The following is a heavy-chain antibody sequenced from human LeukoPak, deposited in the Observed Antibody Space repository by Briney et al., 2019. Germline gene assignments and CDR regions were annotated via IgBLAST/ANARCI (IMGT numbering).Heavy chain of an antibody. J-gene: IGHJ4*02. Sequence: PGGSLRLSCAASEFSVGSNYMTWVRQAPGKGLEWVSLIYSGGSTYYADSVKGRFTISRDNSKNTLYLQMNSLRAEDTAVYYCARSGYYDSSGYYSGDLELTPYFDYWGQGTLVTVSS. CDR3: ARSGYYDSSGYYSGDLELTPYFDY. CDR1: EFSVGSNY. D-gene: IGHD3-22*01. CDR2: IYSGGST. V-gene: IGHV3-53*01.